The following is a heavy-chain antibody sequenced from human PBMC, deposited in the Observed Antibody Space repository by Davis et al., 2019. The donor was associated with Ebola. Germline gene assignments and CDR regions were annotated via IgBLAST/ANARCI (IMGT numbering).Heavy chain of an antibody. CDR1: GFTFSSYW. J-gene: IGHJ6*02. V-gene: IGHV3-74*01. CDR3: ARGPPYYYGMDV. CDR2: INSDGSST. Sequence: HTGGSLRLSCAASGFTFSSYWMHWVXHPPGTFLLFFSRINSDGSSTSYADSVKGRFTISRDNAKNTLYLKMNSLRAEDTAVYYCARGPPYYYGMDVWGQGTTVTVSS.